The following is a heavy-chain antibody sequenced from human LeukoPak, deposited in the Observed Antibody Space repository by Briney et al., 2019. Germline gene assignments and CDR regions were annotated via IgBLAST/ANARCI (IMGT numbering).Heavy chain of an antibody. CDR2: INPNSGGT. J-gene: IGHJ6*02. CDR3: ARGSPLVVTLYGGNSMDYYYYYGMDV. V-gene: IGHV1-2*02. D-gene: IGHD4-23*01. Sequence: ASVKVSCKASGYTSTGYYMHWVRQAPGQGLEWMGWINPNSGGTNYAQKFQGRVTMTRDTSISTAYMELSRLRSDDTAVYYCARGSPLVVTLYGGNSMDYYYYYGMDVWGQGTTVTVSS. CDR1: GYTSTGYY.